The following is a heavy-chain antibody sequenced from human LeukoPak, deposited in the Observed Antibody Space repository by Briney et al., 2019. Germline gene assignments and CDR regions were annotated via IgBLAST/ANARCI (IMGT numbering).Heavy chain of an antibody. V-gene: IGHV3-30-3*01. CDR2: ISYDGSNK. Sequence: GRSLRLSCAASGFTFSSYAMHWVRQAPGKGLEWVAVISYDGSNKYYADSVNGRFTISRDNSKNTLYLQMNSLRAEDTAVYYCARDLSPYYDSSGYLIWGQGTLVTVSS. CDR3: ARDLSPYYDSSGYLI. CDR1: GFTFSSYA. D-gene: IGHD3-22*01. J-gene: IGHJ4*02.